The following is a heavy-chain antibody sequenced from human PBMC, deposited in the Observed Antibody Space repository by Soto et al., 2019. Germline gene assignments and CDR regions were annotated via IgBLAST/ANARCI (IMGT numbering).Heavy chain of an antibody. CDR1: GGTFSNFA. D-gene: IGHD3-22*01. Sequence: QVQLVQSGPEVKKPGSSVKVSCEASGGTFSNFAVNWVRQAPGQGLEWVGGIIPLVNVAKYAQKFEGRVTIVADDYTSTAYMDLSSLRSDATAVYYCAASGMDVLGSYYKDTEGLDIWGQGPIVTVSS. CDR3: AASGMDVLGSYYKDTEGLDI. CDR2: IIPLVNVA. V-gene: IGHV1-69*01. J-gene: IGHJ3*02.